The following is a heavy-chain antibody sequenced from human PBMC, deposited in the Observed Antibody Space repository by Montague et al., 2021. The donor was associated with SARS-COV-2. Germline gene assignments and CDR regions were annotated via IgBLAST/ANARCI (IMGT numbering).Heavy chain of an antibody. CDR2: IGSAGDT. CDR3: ARGLRYFDWSPYGMDV. J-gene: IGHJ6*02. CDR1: GFTFSSYD. D-gene: IGHD3-9*01. V-gene: IGHV3-13*01. Sequence: SLRLSCAASGFTFSSYDMHWVRQTTGKGLEWVSAIGSAGDTYYPGSVKGRFTISRENAKNSLYLQMNSLRAGDTAAYYCARGLRYFDWSPYGMDVWGQGTTVTVSS.